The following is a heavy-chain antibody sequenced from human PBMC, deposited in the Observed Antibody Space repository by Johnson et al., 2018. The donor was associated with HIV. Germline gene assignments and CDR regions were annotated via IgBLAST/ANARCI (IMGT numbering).Heavy chain of an antibody. D-gene: IGHD6-13*01. J-gene: IGHJ3*02. Sequence: QVQLVESGGGVVQPGRSLRLSCAASGFTVSSNYMSWVRQAPGKGLEWVSCISSSGTTIYYADSMKGRFTISRDNAKNSLYLHMNSLRAEDTAVYYCAREDGDSSSWAGAFDIWGQGTMVTVSS. CDR2: ISSSGTTI. CDR3: AREDGDSSSWAGAFDI. CDR1: GFTVSSNY. V-gene: IGHV3-11*04.